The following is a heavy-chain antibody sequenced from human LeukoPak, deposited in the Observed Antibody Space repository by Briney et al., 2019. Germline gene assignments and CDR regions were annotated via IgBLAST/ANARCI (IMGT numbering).Heavy chain of an antibody. CDR3: ARDPLGPLAARPYYFDY. D-gene: IGHD6-6*01. J-gene: IGHJ4*02. V-gene: IGHV1-18*01. Sequence: ASVKVSCKASGYTFTSYGISWVRQPPGQGLEWMGWISAYNGNTNYAQKLQGRVTMTTDTSTSTAYMELRSLRSDDTAVYYCARDPLGPLAARPYYFDYWGQGTLVTVSS. CDR2: ISAYNGNT. CDR1: GYTFTSYG.